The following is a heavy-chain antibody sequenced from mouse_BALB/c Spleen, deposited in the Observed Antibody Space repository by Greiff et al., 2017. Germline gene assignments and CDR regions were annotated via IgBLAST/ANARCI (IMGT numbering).Heavy chain of an antibody. CDR3: ARYDGYDDAMDY. J-gene: IGHJ4*01. V-gene: IGHV1-12*01. D-gene: IGHD2-3*01. CDR2: IYPGNGDT. Sequence: LQQPGAELVKPGASVKMSCKASGYTFTSYNMHWVKQTPGQGLEWIGAIYPGNGDTSYNQKFKGKATLTADKSSSTAYMQLSSLTSEDSAVYYCARYDGYDDAMDYWGQGTSFTVSS. CDR1: GYTFTSYN.